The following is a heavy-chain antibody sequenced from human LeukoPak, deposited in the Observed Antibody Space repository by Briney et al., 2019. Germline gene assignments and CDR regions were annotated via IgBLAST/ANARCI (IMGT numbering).Heavy chain of an antibody. V-gene: IGHV3-74*01. Sequence: GGSLRLSCAASGFTFSSSWMDWVRHAPGKGLVWVSRNNTDGRTTTYADSVKGRFTISRDNAKSTVYLQMNSLRPEDTALYYCAKSLSSQDYGGQGTLVTVSS. CDR3: AKSLSSQDY. D-gene: IGHD6-19*01. CDR1: GFTFSSSW. J-gene: IGHJ4*02. CDR2: NNTDGRTT.